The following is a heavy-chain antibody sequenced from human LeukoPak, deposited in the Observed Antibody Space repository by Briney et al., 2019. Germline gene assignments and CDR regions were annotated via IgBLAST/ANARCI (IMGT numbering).Heavy chain of an antibody. V-gene: IGHV4-34*01. CDR2: INHSGST. CDR3: ARGLYSGDDY. CDR1: GGSFSGYY. J-gene: IGHJ4*02. Sequence: SETLSLTCTVYGGSFSGYYWSWIRQPPGKGLEWIGEINHSGSTNYNPSLKSRVTISVDTSKNQFSLKLSSVTAADTAVYYCARGLYSGDDYWGQGTLVTVSS. D-gene: IGHD1-26*01.